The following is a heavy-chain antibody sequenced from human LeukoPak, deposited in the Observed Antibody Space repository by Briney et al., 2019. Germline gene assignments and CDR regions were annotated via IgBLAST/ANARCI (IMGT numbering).Heavy chain of an antibody. Sequence: ASVKVSCKASGYSFTSYSMHWVRQAPGQGLEWMGTINPSGDNATYAQKFQGRVTMTRHTSTTTVYMEVSSLRSEDTAVYYCARATAFGGNSQDYWGQGTLVTVSS. J-gene: IGHJ4*02. CDR1: GYSFTSYS. CDR2: INPSGDNA. CDR3: ARATAFGGNSQDY. D-gene: IGHD4-23*01. V-gene: IGHV1-46*01.